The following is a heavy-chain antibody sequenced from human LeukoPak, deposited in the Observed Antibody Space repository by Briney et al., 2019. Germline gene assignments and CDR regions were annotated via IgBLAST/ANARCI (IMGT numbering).Heavy chain of an antibody. V-gene: IGHV4-59*01. D-gene: IGHD3-10*01. Sequence: SETLSLTCTVSGGSISSYYWSWIRQPPGKGLEWIGYIYYSGSTNYNPSLKSRVTISVDTSKNQFSLKLSSVTAADTAVYYCARGQGSGSYSLGYYYYYMDVWGKGTTVTISS. CDR1: GGSISSYY. CDR2: IYYSGST. CDR3: ARGQGSGSYSLGYYYYYMDV. J-gene: IGHJ6*03.